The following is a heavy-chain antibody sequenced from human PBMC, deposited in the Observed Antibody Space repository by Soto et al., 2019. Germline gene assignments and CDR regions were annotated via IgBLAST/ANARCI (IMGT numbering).Heavy chain of an antibody. CDR3: ARVWGMHYDFWSGPPYYGMDV. CDR1: GFTLSSYS. V-gene: IGHV3-48*02. Sequence: GGSLRLSCAASGFTLSSYSMNWVRQAPGKGLEWVSYISSSSSTIYYADSVKGRFTISRDNAKNSLYLQMNSLRDEDTAVYYCARVWGMHYDFWSGPPYYGMDVWGQGTTVTVSS. CDR2: ISSSSSTI. J-gene: IGHJ6*02. D-gene: IGHD3-3*01.